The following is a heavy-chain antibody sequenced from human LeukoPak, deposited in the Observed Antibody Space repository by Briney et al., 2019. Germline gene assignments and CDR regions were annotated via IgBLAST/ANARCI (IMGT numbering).Heavy chain of an antibody. CDR1: GGSITSSNYF. CDR2: IYYSGST. D-gene: IGHD2-2*01. J-gene: IGHJ4*02. CDR3: ARDSCSSTSCRRKFDN. Sequence: SETLSLTCTVSGGSITSSNYFWGWLRQSPGKGLEWLGSIYYSGSTYYNPSLKSRVTISVETSKIQFSLKLSSVTAADSAVYYCARDSCSSTSCRRKFDNWGQGTLVTVSS. V-gene: IGHV4-39*07.